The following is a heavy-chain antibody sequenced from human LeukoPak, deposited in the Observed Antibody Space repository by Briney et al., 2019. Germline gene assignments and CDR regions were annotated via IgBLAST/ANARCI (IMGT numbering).Heavy chain of an antibody. V-gene: IGHV1-46*01. CDR1: GYTFTSYY. CDR2: INPSGGST. Sequence: ASVKVSCKASGYTFTSYYMHWVRQAPGQGLEWMGIINPSGGSTSYAQKFQGRVTMTRDTSTSTVYMELSRLRSDDTAVYYCASALSGSYFSFDYWGQGTLVTVSS. J-gene: IGHJ4*02. D-gene: IGHD1-26*01. CDR3: ASALSGSYFSFDY.